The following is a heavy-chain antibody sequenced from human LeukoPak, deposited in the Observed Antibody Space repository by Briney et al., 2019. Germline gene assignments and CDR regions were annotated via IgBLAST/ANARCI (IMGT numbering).Heavy chain of an antibody. Sequence: GGSLRLSCAASGFTFTSHWMTWVRQAPGKGLEWVANIKEEGSEKYYVDSVKGRFTISRDNAKNSLYLQMNSLRAEDTAVYYCARDELWFGEGAFDYWGQGTLVTVSS. CDR3: ARDELWFGEGAFDY. CDR1: GFTFTSHW. D-gene: IGHD3-10*01. J-gene: IGHJ4*02. V-gene: IGHV3-7*03. CDR2: IKEEGSEK.